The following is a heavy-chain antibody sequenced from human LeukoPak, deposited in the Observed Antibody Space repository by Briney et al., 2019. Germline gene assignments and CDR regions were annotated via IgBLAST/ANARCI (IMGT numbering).Heavy chain of an antibody. D-gene: IGHD3-3*01. CDR2: IDNDGITT. CDR3: ARDAFGVDKSPF. V-gene: IGHV3-74*01. Sequence: HPGGSLRLSCAASGFTFSSNWMHWVRQAPGKGLVWVSRIDNDGITTNYADSVKGRFTISRDNAKNTLYLQMNSLRDEDTAVYYCARDAFGVDKSPFWGQGTLVIVSS. J-gene: IGHJ4*02. CDR1: GFTFSSNW.